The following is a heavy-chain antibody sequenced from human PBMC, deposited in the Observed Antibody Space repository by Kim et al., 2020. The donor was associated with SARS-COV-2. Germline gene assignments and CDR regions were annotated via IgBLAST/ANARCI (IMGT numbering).Heavy chain of an antibody. CDR3: ARDAYDSSGYGAFDY. J-gene: IGHJ4*02. CDR2: IKEDGRDT. Sequence: GGSLRLSCVGSGFAFSTSWMTWVRQVPGKGLEWVANIKEDGRDTYYVDSVKGRFTISRDNAKSSVYLQMNSLGAEDTAVYYWARDAYDSSGYGAFDYWGQGTLVTLAS. CDR1: GFAFSTSW. V-gene: IGHV3-7*01. D-gene: IGHD3-22*01.